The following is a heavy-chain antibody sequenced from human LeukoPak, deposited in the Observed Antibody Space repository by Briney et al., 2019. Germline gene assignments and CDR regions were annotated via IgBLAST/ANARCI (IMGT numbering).Heavy chain of an antibody. CDR1: GGSISSDDSY. Sequence: SETLSLTCTVSGGSISSDDSYWTWIRQHPGKGLEWIGYIYYSGDTYNNPSLQSRVSTSLDMSKNQFSLKLSSVTAADTAVYYRARLRGVDTTLITYYYYYMDVWGKGTTVTVSS. CDR3: ARLRGVDTTLITYYYYYMDV. D-gene: IGHD5-18*01. V-gene: IGHV4-31*03. J-gene: IGHJ6*03. CDR2: IYYSGDT.